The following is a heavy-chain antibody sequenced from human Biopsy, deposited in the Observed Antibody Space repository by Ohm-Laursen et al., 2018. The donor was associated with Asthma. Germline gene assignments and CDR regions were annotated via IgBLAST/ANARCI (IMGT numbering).Heavy chain of an antibody. CDR2: ISSDGHNK. CDR1: GFVFSQSG. V-gene: IGHV3-30*03. Sequence: SLRLSCAASGFVFSQSGMHWVRQAPGKGLEWVALISSDGHNKYYEDSVKGRFTISRDNSRNRLYLQINRLTVEDSAVYFCARQSGRDYGDSSGFDIWGQGTKVAVSS. D-gene: IGHD3-22*01. J-gene: IGHJ3*02. CDR3: ARQSGRDYGDSSGFDI.